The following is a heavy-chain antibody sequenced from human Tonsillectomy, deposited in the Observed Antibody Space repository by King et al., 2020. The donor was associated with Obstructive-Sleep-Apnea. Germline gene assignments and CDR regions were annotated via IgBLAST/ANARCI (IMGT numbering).Heavy chain of an antibody. CDR1: GGSFSGYY. V-gene: IGHV4-34*01. J-gene: IGHJ6*02. CDR2: INHSGST. D-gene: IGHD2-2*02. CDR3: ARGYFIVVVPAAIRYGMDV. Sequence: VQLQQWGAGLLKPSETLSLTCAVYGGSFSGYYWSWIRQPPGKGLEWIGEINHSGSTNYNPSLKSRVTISVDTSKNQFSLKLSSVTAADTAVYYCARGYFIVVVPAAIRYGMDVWGQGTTVTVSS.